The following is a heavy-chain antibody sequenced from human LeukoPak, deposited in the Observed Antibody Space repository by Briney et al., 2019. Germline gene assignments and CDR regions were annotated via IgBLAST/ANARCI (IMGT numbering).Heavy chain of an antibody. V-gene: IGHV4-39*07. CDR1: GGSISSSSYY. CDR2: IYYSGST. CDR3: ARVGDHGVTGYFDY. J-gene: IGHJ4*02. D-gene: IGHD4-17*01. Sequence: PSETLSLTCTVSGGSISSSSYYWGWIRQPPGKGLEWIGSIYYSGSTYYNPSLKSRVTISVDTSKNQFSLKLSSVTAADTAVYYCARVGDHGVTGYFDYWGQGTLVTVSS.